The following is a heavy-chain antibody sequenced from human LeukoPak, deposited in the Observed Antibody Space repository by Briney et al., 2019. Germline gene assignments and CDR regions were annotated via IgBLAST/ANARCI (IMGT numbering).Heavy chain of an antibody. CDR2: IFHSGST. CDR3: AREVDAAAAYNWFDP. CDR1: GYSISSGYY. V-gene: IGHV4-38-2*02. Sequence: SETLSLTCTVSGYSISSGYYWGWIRQPPGRGLEYIGSIFHSGSTYFNPSLKSRVTISVDTSKNQFSLRLSSVTAADTAVYYCAREVDAAAAYNWFDPWGQGTLVTVSS. J-gene: IGHJ5*02. D-gene: IGHD2-2*01.